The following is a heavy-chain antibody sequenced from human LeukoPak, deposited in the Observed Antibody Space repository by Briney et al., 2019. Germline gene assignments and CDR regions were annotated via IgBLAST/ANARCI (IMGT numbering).Heavy chain of an antibody. CDR1: GFTFSSYA. V-gene: IGHV3-21*01. D-gene: IGHD5-18*01. CDR2: ISSTGIYI. Sequence: GGSLRLSCAASGFTFSSYAMSWVRQAPGKGLEWVSSISSTGIYIYYADSMKGRFTISRDNAKNSLYLQMNSLGAEDTAVYYCARDWGGYSYGYMDVWGKGTTVTVSS. J-gene: IGHJ6*04. CDR3: ARDWGGYSYGYMDV.